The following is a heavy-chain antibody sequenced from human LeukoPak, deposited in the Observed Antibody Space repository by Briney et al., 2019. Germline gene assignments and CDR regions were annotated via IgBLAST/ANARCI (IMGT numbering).Heavy chain of an antibody. CDR3: TREPERGLWFGELYPYYFDY. CDR1: GFTFGDYA. CDR2: IRSKAYGGTT. Sequence: PGGSLRLSCTASGFTFGDYAMSWFRQAPGKGLEWVGFIRSKAYGGTTEYAASVKGRFTISRDDSKSIAYLQMNSLKTEDTAVYYCTREPERGLWFGELYPYYFDYWGQGTLVTVSS. V-gene: IGHV3-49*03. J-gene: IGHJ4*02. D-gene: IGHD3-10*01.